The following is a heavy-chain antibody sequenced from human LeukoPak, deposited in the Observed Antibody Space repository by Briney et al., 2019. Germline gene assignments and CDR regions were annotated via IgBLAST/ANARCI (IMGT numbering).Heavy chain of an antibody. Sequence: GGSLRLSCAASGFTFSNAWMSWVRQAPGKELEWVGRIKGQTDGGTTDYAAPVKGRFTISRDDSKNTLYLQMNSLKTEDTAVYYCTTMEVGTTIFFDHWGQGTLVTVSS. CDR2: IKGQTDGGTT. CDR1: GFTFSNAW. D-gene: IGHD1-26*01. CDR3: TTMEVGTTIFFDH. J-gene: IGHJ4*02. V-gene: IGHV3-15*01.